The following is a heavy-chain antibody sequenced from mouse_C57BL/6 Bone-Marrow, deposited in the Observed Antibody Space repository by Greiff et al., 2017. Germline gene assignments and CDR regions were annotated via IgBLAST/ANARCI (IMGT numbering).Heavy chain of an antibody. V-gene: IGHV1-81*01. D-gene: IGHD4-1*01. CDR1: GYTFTSYG. CDR3: ASWDERGYYFDD. CDR2: IYPRSGNT. Sequence: QVQLQQSGAELARPGASVKLSCKASGYTFTSYGISWVKQRTGQGLEWIGEIYPRSGNTYYNEKFKGKATLTADKSSSTAYMELRSLTSEDSAVYFCASWDERGYYFDDWGKGTTLTVSS. J-gene: IGHJ2*01.